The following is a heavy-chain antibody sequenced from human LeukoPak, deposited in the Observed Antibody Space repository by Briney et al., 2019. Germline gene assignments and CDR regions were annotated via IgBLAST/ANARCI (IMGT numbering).Heavy chain of an antibody. CDR3: ARVVGAYGGNRWYFDY. D-gene: IGHD4-23*01. CDR1: GYTFTSNG. Sequence: ASVKVSCKASGYTFTSNGISWVRQAPGQGLEWMGWISAYNGNKDYAQKFQGRVTMTTDTSTSTAYMELRSLRSDDTAVYYCARVVGAYGGNRWYFDYWGQGTLVTVSS. CDR2: ISAYNGNK. J-gene: IGHJ4*02. V-gene: IGHV1-18*01.